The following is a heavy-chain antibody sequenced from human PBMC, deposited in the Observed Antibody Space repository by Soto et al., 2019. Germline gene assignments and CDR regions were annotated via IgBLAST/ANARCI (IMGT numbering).Heavy chain of an antibody. CDR2: ISGSGGST. V-gene: IGHV3-23*01. CDR3: AKVAAAGTWYYYGMDV. J-gene: IGHJ6*02. Sequence: EVQLLESGGGLVQPGGSLRLSCAASGFTFSSYAMSWVRQAPGKGLEWVSAISGSGGSTYYADSVKGRFTISRDNSKNQLYLQMNSLRAEDTAVYYCAKVAAAGTWYYYGMDVWGPGTTVTVSS. D-gene: IGHD6-13*01. CDR1: GFTFSSYA.